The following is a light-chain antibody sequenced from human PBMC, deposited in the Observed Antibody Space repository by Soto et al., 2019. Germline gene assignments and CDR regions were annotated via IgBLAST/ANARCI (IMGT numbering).Light chain of an antibody. Sequence: DIPMTQSPSTLSASVGDTVTITYRASQSISSWLAWYQQKPGKAPKVLIYKASSLESGVPSRFSGSGSGTEFTLTISSLQPDDSATYYCQQYQSLWTFGQGTKVEIK. CDR3: QQYQSLWT. J-gene: IGKJ1*01. CDR2: KAS. V-gene: IGKV1-5*03. CDR1: QSISSW.